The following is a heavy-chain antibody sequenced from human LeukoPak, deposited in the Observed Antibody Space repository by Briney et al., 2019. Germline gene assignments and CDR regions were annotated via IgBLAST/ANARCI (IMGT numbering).Heavy chain of an antibody. CDR1: GGSISSYC. J-gene: IGHJ6*03. Sequence: SETLSLTCTVSGGSISSYCWSWIRQPPGKGLEWIGYIYYSGSTNYNPSLKSRVTISVDTSKNQFSLKLSSVTAADTAVYYCAREKRQQLVLYYYYYMDVWGKGTTVTVSS. CDR3: AREKRQQLVLYYYYYMDV. CDR2: IYYSGST. D-gene: IGHD6-13*01. V-gene: IGHV4-59*01.